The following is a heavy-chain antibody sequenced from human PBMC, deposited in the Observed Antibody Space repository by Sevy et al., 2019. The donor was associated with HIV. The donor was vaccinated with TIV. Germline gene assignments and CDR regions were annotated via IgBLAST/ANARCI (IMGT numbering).Heavy chain of an antibody. Sequence: GGSLRLSCTASGFTFSDYYMSWIRQAPGKGLEWVSDISTSSNYINYEDSVKGRFTISRHNAKNSLYLQMNSLRAEDTAVYFCARVRYNYGQHYFDYWGQGTLVTVSS. CDR3: ARVRYNYGQHYFDY. V-gene: IGHV3-11*06. CDR2: ISTSSNYI. D-gene: IGHD5-18*01. J-gene: IGHJ4*02. CDR1: GFTFSDYY.